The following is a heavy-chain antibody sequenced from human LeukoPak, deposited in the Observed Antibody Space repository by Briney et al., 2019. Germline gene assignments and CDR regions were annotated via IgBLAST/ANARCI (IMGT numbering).Heavy chain of an antibody. V-gene: IGHV4-4*02. D-gene: IGHD3/OR15-3a*01. CDR2: VRLNGRT. J-gene: IGHJ4*02. Sequence: SEPLSLLCGVCGVPVSISHWLTWARHTPGTGLGWIGEVRLNGRTNYNPSLKSRLTMSVAMSQNHITLKLTSVTATDTAVYYCARECGLDRPLDYSGQGTLVTVSS. CDR1: GVPVSISHW. CDR3: ARECGLDRPLDY.